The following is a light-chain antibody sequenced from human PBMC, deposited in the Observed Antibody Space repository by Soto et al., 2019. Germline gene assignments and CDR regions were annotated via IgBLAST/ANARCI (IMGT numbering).Light chain of an antibody. CDR2: GAS. J-gene: IGKJ2*01. CDR3: QQYGNSPPT. CDR1: QTVTSEY. V-gene: IGKV3-20*01. Sequence: EIVLTQSPGTLSLSPGERATLSCRASQTVTSEYLAWYQQKPGQAPRLLIYGASSRATGIPDRFSGSGSGTEFTLTIRRLEAEDFAVYSCQQYGNSPPTFGQGTKLEIK.